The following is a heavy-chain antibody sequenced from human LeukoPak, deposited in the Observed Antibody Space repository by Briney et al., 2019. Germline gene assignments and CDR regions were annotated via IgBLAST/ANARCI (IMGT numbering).Heavy chain of an antibody. CDR2: ITWDGGST. V-gene: IGHV3-43*01. J-gene: IGHJ4*02. CDR3: AKVYGSGSYYSLDY. D-gene: IGHD3-10*01. CDR1: GFTFDDYT. Sequence: GGSLRLACAASGFTFDDYTMHWVSQAPGKGLEWVSLITWDGGSTYYADSVKGRFTISRDNSKNSLYLQMNSLRTEDTALYYCAKVYGSGSYYSLDYWGQGTLVTVSS.